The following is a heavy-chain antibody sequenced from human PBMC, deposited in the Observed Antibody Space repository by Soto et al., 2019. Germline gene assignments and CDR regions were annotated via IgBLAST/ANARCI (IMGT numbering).Heavy chain of an antibody. Sequence: QVQLQESGPGLVKPSETLSLTCTVSGGTISSGDWSWIRQPPWKGLEWIGYIYYSGSTNCNPSRKSRVTISVDTSKNQFSLKLSSVTAADTAVYYCARRYGSAIDDWGQGTLVTVSS. CDR2: IYYSGST. CDR3: ARRYGSAIDD. J-gene: IGHJ4*02. V-gene: IGHV4-59*08. CDR1: GGTISSGD. D-gene: IGHD1-26*01.